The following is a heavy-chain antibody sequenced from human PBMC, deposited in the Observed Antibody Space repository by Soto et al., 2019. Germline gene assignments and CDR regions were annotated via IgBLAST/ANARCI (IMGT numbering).Heavy chain of an antibody. CDR3: AKVSRKGSAIDFDY. CDR1: GYTFSNYD. D-gene: IGHD3-10*01. V-gene: IGHV1-8*01. J-gene: IGHJ4*02. CDR2: VNPNNGVT. Sequence: QVQLVQSGAELKKPGASVKVSCKASGYTFSNYDMNWVRQATGQGPEWIGWVNPNNGVTGYAQKFQGRVTLPTYTSTTTAYMELTSLRSEATAIYYCAKVSRKGSAIDFDYWGQGTLITVSS.